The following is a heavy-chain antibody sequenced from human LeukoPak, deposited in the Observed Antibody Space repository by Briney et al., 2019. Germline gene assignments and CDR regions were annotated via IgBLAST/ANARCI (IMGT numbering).Heavy chain of an antibody. CDR1: GGSLSSFY. D-gene: IGHD3-22*01. CDR2: VYQSGTT. V-gene: IGHV4-59*01. J-gene: IGHJ4*02. CDR3: SKEWLSAGPHFEH. Sequence: KTSQTLSLTSAVSGGSLSSFYWSWIRQPPGKGLKWIGYVYQSGTTAYNPSLKSRVSVSVDTSKNTFSLRLTSVTAADTAIYYCSKEWLSAGPHFEHWGRGLLVSVSS.